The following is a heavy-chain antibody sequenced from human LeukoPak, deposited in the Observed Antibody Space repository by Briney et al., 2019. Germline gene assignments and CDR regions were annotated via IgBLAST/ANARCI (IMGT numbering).Heavy chain of an antibody. CDR3: ARGRLGGSGSYYNVLDY. D-gene: IGHD3-10*01. CDR2: ISYSGST. CDR1: GGSISSYY. J-gene: IGHJ4*02. V-gene: IGHV4-59*01. Sequence: PSETLSLTCTVSGGSISSYYWSWIRQPPGKGLEWIGYISYSGSTNYNPSFKSRVTISVDTSRNQFSLKLSSVTAADTAVYYCARGRLGGSGSYYNVLDYWGQGTLVTVSS.